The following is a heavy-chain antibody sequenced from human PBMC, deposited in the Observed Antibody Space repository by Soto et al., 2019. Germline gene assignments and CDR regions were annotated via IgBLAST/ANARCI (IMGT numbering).Heavy chain of an antibody. CDR1: VVSITSSNYY. CDR2: IYSSGTA. J-gene: IGHJ4*02. V-gene: IGHV4-30-4*01. D-gene: IGHD5-18*01. Sequence: PSETLSLTCTFSVVSITSSNYYCSWIRQSPGEGLEWIGHIYSSGTAYYNPSLMSRVSMSIDTSKNQFSLNLNSVTVADTAVYFCARELRGYSYGPGEVYWGRGTLVTVSS. CDR3: ARELRGYSYGPGEVY.